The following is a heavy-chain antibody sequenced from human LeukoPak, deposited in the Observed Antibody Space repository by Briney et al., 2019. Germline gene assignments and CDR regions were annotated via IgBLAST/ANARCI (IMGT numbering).Heavy chain of an antibody. V-gene: IGHV3-23*01. CDR1: GFTFRRYT. CDR2: ISGSGGST. D-gene: IGHD1-1*01. Sequence: GGSLRLSCAPSGFTFRRYTMSWLPQAPGKGLEWVSAISGSGGSTYYADSVKGRFTTARDNSKNTLYLQIICLRATDTAVYDCARGTTYSPRFYFWGQGTLVTVSS. J-gene: IGHJ4*02. CDR3: ARGTTYSPRFYF.